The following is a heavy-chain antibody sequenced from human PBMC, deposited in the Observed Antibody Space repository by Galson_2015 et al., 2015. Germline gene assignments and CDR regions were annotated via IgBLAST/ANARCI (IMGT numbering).Heavy chain of an antibody. Sequence: SVKVSCKASGYTFTSYAMHWVRQAPGQRLEWMGWINAGNGNTKYSQKFQGRVTITRDTSASTAYMELNSLRSEDTAVYYCARTYYDFWSGYLSYWGQGTLVTVSS. CDR2: INAGNGNT. CDR3: ARTYYDFWSGYLSY. CDR1: GYTFTSYA. J-gene: IGHJ4*02. D-gene: IGHD3-3*01. V-gene: IGHV1-3*01.